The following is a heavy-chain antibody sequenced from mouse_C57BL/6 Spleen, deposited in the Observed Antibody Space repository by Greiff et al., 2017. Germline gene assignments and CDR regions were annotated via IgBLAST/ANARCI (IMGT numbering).Heavy chain of an antibody. CDR3: AREDYDGYSWYFDV. D-gene: IGHD2-3*01. J-gene: IGHJ1*03. CDR2: ISDGGSYT. V-gene: IGHV5-4*01. Sequence: DVQLVESGGGLVKPGGSLKLSCAASGFTFSSYAMSWVRQTPEKRLEWVATISDGGSYTYSPDNVKGRFTISRDKAKNNLYLQMSHLKSEDTAMYYCAREDYDGYSWYFDVWGTGTTVTVSS. CDR1: GFTFSSYA.